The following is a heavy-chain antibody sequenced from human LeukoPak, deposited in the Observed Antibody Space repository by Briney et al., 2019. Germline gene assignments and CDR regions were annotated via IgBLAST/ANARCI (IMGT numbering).Heavy chain of an antibody. CDR3: AKDVNYGGNSAHFDF. V-gene: IGHV3-23*01. CDR2: ISGSGGRT. D-gene: IGHD4-17*01. Sequence: GGSLRLSCAASGFIFSNFAMSWVRQAPGKGLKWVSTISGSGGRTYYADSVKGRFTVSRDNSKNTLYLQMNSLRAEDTAVYYCAKDVNYGGNSAHFDFWGQGTLVTVSS. J-gene: IGHJ4*02. CDR1: GFIFSNFA.